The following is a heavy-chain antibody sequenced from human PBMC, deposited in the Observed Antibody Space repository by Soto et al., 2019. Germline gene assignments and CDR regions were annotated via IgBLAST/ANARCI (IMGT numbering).Heavy chain of an antibody. Sequence: EVQLVESGGGLVQPGRSLRLSCAASGFTFDDYAMHWVRQAPGKGLEWVSGISWNSGSIGYADSVKGRFTISRDNAKNSLYLQMNRLRAEDTALYYCAKDLGYSGYDYYYYYYMDVWGKGTTVSVSS. CDR3: AKDLGYSGYDYYYYYYMDV. V-gene: IGHV3-9*01. CDR2: ISWNSGSI. CDR1: GFTFDDYA. J-gene: IGHJ6*03. D-gene: IGHD5-12*01.